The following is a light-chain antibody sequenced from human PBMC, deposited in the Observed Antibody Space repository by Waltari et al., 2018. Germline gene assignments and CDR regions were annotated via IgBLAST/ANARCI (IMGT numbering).Light chain of an antibody. CDR1: SSNIGSSY. Sequence: QSVLTQPPSASGTPGQRVTISCSGSSSNIGSSYVTCYQQPPGTAPKLVIYNNNKRPSGVPDRFSGSKYGTSASLAISGLQSEDEADYYCAGWDGSLNGYVFGAATKVTVL. CDR3: AGWDGSLNGYV. CDR2: NNN. V-gene: IGLV1-44*01. J-gene: IGLJ1*01.